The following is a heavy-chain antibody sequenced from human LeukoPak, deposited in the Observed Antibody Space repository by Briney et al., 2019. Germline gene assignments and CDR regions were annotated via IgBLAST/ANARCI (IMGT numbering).Heavy chain of an antibody. CDR3: ARVRGWYKDY. CDR2: IYTSGST. Sequence: SETLSLTCTVSGGSISSGSYYWSWIRQPAGRGLEWIGRIYTSGSTNYNPSLKSRVTISVDTSKNQFSLKLSPVTAADTAVYYCARVRGWYKDYWGQGTLVTVSS. V-gene: IGHV4-61*02. J-gene: IGHJ4*02. D-gene: IGHD6-19*01. CDR1: GGSISSGSYY.